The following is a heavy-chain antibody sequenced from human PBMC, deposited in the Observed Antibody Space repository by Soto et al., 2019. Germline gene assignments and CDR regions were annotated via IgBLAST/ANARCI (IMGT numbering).Heavy chain of an antibody. V-gene: IGHV1-69*13. CDR1: GGTFSSYA. CDR3: ARGIAARHDAFDI. J-gene: IGHJ3*02. D-gene: IGHD6-6*01. CDR2: IIPIFGTA. Sequence: SVKVSCKASGGTFSSYAISWVRQAPGQGLEWMGGIIPIFGTANYAQKFQGRVTITADESTSTAYMELSSLRSEDTAVYYCARGIAARHDAFDIWGQGTMVTVSS.